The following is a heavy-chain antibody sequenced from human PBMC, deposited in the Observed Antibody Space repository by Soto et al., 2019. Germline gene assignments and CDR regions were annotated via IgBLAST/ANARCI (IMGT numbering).Heavy chain of an antibody. J-gene: IGHJ6*02. Sequence: QVQLVESGGGVVQPGRSLRLSCAASGFTFSSYAMHWVRQAPGKGLEWVAVISYDGSNKYYADSVKGRFTISRDNSKNSLYLQMNSLRAEDTAVYYCARVDLVRGDTYGMDVWGQGTTVTVSS. CDR1: GFTFSSYA. CDR3: ARVDLVRGDTYGMDV. D-gene: IGHD3-10*01. CDR2: ISYDGSNK. V-gene: IGHV3-30-3*01.